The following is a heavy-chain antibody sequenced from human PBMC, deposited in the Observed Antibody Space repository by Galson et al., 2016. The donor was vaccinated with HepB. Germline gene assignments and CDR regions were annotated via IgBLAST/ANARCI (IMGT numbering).Heavy chain of an antibody. CDR1: GFTFSVYY. D-gene: IGHD3-3*01. J-gene: IGHJ4*02. Sequence: SLRLSCAASGFTFSVYYMSWIRQAPGKGLEWVSYITNNGRTIYYGDSVKGRFTISRDNAKKSLFLRMNSLRAEDTAVYYCAGGSPNHFGSGRDFDYWGQGTLVTVSS. CDR2: ITNNGRTI. V-gene: IGHV3-11*01. CDR3: AGGSPNHFGSGRDFDY.